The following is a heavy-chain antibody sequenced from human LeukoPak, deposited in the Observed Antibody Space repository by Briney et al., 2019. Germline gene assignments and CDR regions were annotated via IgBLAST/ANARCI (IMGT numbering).Heavy chain of an antibody. CDR2: IYTSGST. Sequence: SQTLSLTCTVSGGSISSGSYYWSWIRQPAGKGLEWIGRIYTSGSTNYNPSLKSRVTISVDTSKNQFSLKLSSVTAADTAVYYCARRGCSSTSCSDYWGQGTLVTVSS. CDR3: ARRGCSSTSCSDY. V-gene: IGHV4-61*02. D-gene: IGHD2-2*01. J-gene: IGHJ4*02. CDR1: GGSISSGSYY.